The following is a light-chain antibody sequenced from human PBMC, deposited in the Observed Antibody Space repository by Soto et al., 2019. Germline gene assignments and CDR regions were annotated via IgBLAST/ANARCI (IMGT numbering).Light chain of an antibody. Sequence: EVVMTQSPATVSVFPGEKDTPSCRASQSVSTNLAWYQQKPGQAPRLLIYGASGRATAIPARFSGSGSGTEFTLTISSLQSEDCAIYYCQQYDKWPETFGQGTKVDIK. CDR1: QSVSTN. J-gene: IGKJ1*01. CDR2: GAS. V-gene: IGKV3D-15*01. CDR3: QQYDKWPET.